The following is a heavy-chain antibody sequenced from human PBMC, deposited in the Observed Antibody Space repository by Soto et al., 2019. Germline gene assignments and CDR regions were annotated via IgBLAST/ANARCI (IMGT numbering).Heavy chain of an antibody. Sequence: ASVKVSCKASGYTFTSYGISWVRQAPGQGLEWMGWISAYNGNTNYAQKLQGRVTMTTDTSMSTAYMELRSLRSDDTAVYYCAMGTYYDFWSGWDVWGQGTTVTVS. D-gene: IGHD3-3*01. CDR2: ISAYNGNT. J-gene: IGHJ6*02. CDR3: AMGTYYDFWSGWDV. V-gene: IGHV1-18*01. CDR1: GYTFTSYG.